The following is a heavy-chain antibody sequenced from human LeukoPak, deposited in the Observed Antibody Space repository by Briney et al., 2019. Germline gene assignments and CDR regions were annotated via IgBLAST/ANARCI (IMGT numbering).Heavy chain of an antibody. D-gene: IGHD3-10*01. CDR3: ARDRRRGGGYYVGY. J-gene: IGHJ4*02. CDR1: GYTFTSYY. V-gene: IGHV1-46*01. CDR2: INPSGGST. Sequence: ASVTVSCTASGYTFTSYYMHWVRQAPGQGLEWMGIINPSGGSTSYAQKFQGRVTMTRDTSTSTVYMELSSLRSEDAAVYYCARDRRRGGGYYVGYWGQGTLVTVSS.